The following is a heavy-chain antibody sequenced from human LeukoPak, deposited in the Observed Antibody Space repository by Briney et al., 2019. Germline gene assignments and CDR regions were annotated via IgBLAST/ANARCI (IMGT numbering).Heavy chain of an antibody. CDR1: GFTFSSYA. CDR3: ARKIVATIHRTGEEWNWFDP. V-gene: IGHV3-30-3*01. J-gene: IGHJ5*02. Sequence: PGGSLRLSCVASGFTFSSYAMHWVRQAPGKGLEWVAVISDDGTKEYYADSVKGRFTISRDNSRNTVYTSKSTLFLQMNSLRPEDTAVYYCARKIVATIHRTGEEWNWFDPWGQGTLVTVSS. CDR2: ISDDGTKE. D-gene: IGHD5-12*01.